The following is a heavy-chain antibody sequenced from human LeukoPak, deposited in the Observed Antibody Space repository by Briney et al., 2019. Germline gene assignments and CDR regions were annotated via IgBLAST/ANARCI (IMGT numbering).Heavy chain of an antibody. CDR3: AKDSDTGYYYYYMDV. Sequence: PGGSLRLSCAASGFTFSSYGMHWVRQAPGRGLEWVAVIWYDGSNKYYADSVKGRFTISRDNSKNTLYLQMNSLRAEDTAVYYCAKDSDTGYYYYYMDVWGKGTTVTVSS. CDR2: IWYDGSNK. CDR1: GFTFSSYG. J-gene: IGHJ6*03. V-gene: IGHV3-33*06. D-gene: IGHD5-18*01.